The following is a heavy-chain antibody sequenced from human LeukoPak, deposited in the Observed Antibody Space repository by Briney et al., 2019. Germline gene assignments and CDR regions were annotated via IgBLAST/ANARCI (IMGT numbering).Heavy chain of an antibody. CDR2: IIPIFGTA. D-gene: IGHD2-2*01. Sequence: SSVKVSCKASGGTFSSYAISWVRQAPARGLEWMGGIIPIFGTANYAQKFQGRVTITADESTGTAYMELSSLRSEDTAVYYCARSSRYCSSTSCYDSYYYYYMDVWGKGTTVTVSS. CDR3: ARSSRYCSSTSCYDSYYYYYMDV. J-gene: IGHJ6*03. CDR1: GGTFSSYA. V-gene: IGHV1-69*01.